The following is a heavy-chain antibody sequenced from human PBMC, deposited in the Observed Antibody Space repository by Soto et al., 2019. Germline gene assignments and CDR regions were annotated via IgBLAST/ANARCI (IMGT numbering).Heavy chain of an antibody. Sequence: QVQVVQSGPEVRNPGTSVKVSCKTSGFTFSNSAVQWVRQARGKRLEWIGWIIVGGGFTNYLQNLQGRITITRDTSTGTAYMELSSLRSEDTPVYFCAVGLYLGGDCCPFDYWGQGTLVTVSS. J-gene: IGHJ4*02. D-gene: IGHD2-21*02. CDR1: GFTFSNSA. V-gene: IGHV1-58*01. CDR2: IIVGGGFT. CDR3: AVGLYLGGDCCPFDY.